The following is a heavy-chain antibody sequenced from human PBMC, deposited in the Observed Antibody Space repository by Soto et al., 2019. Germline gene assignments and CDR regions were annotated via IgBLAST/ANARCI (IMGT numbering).Heavy chain of an antibody. J-gene: IGHJ4*02. CDR2: IKQDGSEN. CDR1: GVSFTTYL. D-gene: IGHD2-8*02. V-gene: IGHV3-7*05. Sequence: GVSVRLSCAASGVSFTTYLMSWVRQAPGKGQEWVAKIKQDGSENYYVDSVKGRFTISRDNAKNSLYLQMNSLRAEDTAVYYCAKDAPLLGASQHYWGQGTLVTVSS. CDR3: AKDAPLLGASQHY.